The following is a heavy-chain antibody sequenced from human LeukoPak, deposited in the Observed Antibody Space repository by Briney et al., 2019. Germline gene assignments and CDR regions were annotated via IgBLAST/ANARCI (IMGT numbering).Heavy chain of an antibody. Sequence: GASVKVSRTASGGTFSSYAISWGRQAPGQGLGWLGRIVPILDIANYAQKFQGRVTITADQATSTAYMELSSLRSEDTAVYYCARDKDCSGGSCYSRGAFDIWGQGTMVTVSS. CDR3: ARDKDCSGGSCYSRGAFDI. CDR1: GGTFSSYA. D-gene: IGHD2-15*01. J-gene: IGHJ3*02. CDR2: IVPILDIA. V-gene: IGHV1-69*04.